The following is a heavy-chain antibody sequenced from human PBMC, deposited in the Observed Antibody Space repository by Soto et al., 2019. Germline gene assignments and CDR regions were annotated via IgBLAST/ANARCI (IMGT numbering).Heavy chain of an antibody. J-gene: IGHJ6*03. CDR1: GFTFSSYS. CDR2: ISSSSSTI. D-gene: IGHD1-1*01. CDR3: ARASALQSYYYYYMDV. V-gene: IGHV3-48*01. Sequence: QLGGSLRLSCAASGFTFSSYSMNWVRQAPGKGLEWVSYISSSSSTIYYADSVKGRFTISRDNAKNSLYLQMNSLRAEDTAVYYCARASALQSYYYYYMDVWGKGTTVTVSS.